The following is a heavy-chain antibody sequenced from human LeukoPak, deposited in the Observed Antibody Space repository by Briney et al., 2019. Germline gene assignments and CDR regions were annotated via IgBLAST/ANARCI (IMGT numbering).Heavy chain of an antibody. CDR2: IGTAGDT. CDR3: ARGTMAGHFDY. Sequence: PGGSLRLSCAASGFTFSSYDMHWVRQATGKGVEWVSAIGTAGDTYYPGSVKGRFTISRENAKNSLYLQMNSLRAGDTAVYYCARGTMAGHFDYWGQGTLVTVSS. D-gene: IGHD3-10*01. CDR1: GFTFSSYD. V-gene: IGHV3-13*01. J-gene: IGHJ4*02.